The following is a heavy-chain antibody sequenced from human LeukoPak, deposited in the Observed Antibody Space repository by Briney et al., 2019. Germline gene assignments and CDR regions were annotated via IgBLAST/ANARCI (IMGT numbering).Heavy chain of an antibody. CDR1: DDSITMYY. Sequence: SETLSLTCTVSDDSITMYYWTWIRQPPGKGLEWIGYVDHTGSTKFNPSLNGRVSVSRDTSNNFFSLRLRSVTAADTAVYFCARGRVSSSTWYSTYYYFFYMDFWGKGTTVTVSS. D-gene: IGHD4-11*01. CDR2: VDHTGST. V-gene: IGHV4-59*01. CDR3: ARGRVSSSTWYSTYYYFFYMDF. J-gene: IGHJ6*03.